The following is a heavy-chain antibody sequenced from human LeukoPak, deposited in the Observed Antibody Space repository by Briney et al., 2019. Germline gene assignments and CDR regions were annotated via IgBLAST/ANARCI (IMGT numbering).Heavy chain of an antibody. J-gene: IGHJ6*03. CDR3: TRGSIAYYYMDV. Sequence: SETLSLTCTVSDDSITIYYWTWIRQPPGKGLEWIGYIYYSGSTNYNPSLKSRVTISVDTSKNQFSLKLSSVTAADTAVYYCTRGSIAYYYMDVWGKGTTVTISS. CDR1: DDSITIYY. D-gene: IGHD3-22*01. V-gene: IGHV4-59*01. CDR2: IYYSGST.